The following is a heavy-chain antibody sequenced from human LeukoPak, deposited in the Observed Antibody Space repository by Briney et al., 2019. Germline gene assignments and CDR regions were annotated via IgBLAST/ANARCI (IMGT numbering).Heavy chain of an antibody. J-gene: IGHJ4*02. Sequence: GGCLRLSCVASGFTLVDAWMRWVRQAAGGGLECVSWIIVKAECATRDCAVRRNYRFTVSRDDSKNTMYLEINNQKTEDTGLYYCSQLSRGFWGQGTQVSVSS. V-gene: IGHV3-15*01. D-gene: IGHD3-22*01. CDR2: IIVKAECATR. CDR3: SQLSRGF. CDR1: GFTLVDAW.